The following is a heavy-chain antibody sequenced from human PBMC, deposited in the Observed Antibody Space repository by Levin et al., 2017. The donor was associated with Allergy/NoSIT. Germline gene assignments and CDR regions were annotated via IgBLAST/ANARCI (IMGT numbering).Heavy chain of an antibody. CDR2: INSDGSST. D-gene: IGHD6-19*01. V-gene: IGHV3-74*01. Sequence: GESLKISCAASGFTFSSYWMHWVRQAPGKGLVWVSRINSDGSSTTYADSVKGRFTISRDNAKNTLYLQMNSLRAGDTAVYFCVREGGSGWYYFDYWGQGTLVTVSS. J-gene: IGHJ4*02. CDR1: GFTFSSYW. CDR3: VREGGSGWYYFDY.